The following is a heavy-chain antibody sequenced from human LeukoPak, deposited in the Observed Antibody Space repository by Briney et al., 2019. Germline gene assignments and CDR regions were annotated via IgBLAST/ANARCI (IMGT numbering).Heavy chain of an antibody. V-gene: IGHV4-39*01. D-gene: IGHD3-22*01. Sequence: SETLSLTCSVSGGSISRSSYYWGWIRQPPGKGLEWIGSVYYSGSTYYNPSLKSRVTISVDTSKNQFSLKLSSVTAADTAVYYCVDHYDSCGYVWVWGQGTLVTVSS. CDR2: VYYSGST. CDR1: GGSISRSSYY. J-gene: IGHJ4*02. CDR3: VDHYDSCGYVWV.